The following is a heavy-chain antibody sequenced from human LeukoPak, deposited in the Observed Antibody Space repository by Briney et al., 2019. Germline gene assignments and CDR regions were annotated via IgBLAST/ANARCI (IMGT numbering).Heavy chain of an antibody. V-gene: IGHV3-30-3*01. CDR2: ISYDGSNK. Sequence: GGSLRLSCAASGFTFSSYAMHWVRQAPGKGLEWVAVISYDGSNKYYADSVKGRFTISRDNSKSTLYLQMNSLRAEDTAVYYCARVGIEIAVAGDYDYWGQGTLVTVSS. D-gene: IGHD6-19*01. CDR1: GFTFSSYA. CDR3: ARVGIEIAVAGDYDY. J-gene: IGHJ4*02.